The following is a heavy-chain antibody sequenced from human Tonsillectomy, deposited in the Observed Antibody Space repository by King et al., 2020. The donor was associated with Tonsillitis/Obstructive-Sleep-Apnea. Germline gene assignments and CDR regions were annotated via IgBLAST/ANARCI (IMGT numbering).Heavy chain of an antibody. V-gene: IGHV3-64D*06. CDR3: VKEGSDCSSTSCYEARYYFDY. CDR1: GFTFSSYA. Sequence: QRVQSGGGLVQPGGSLRLSCSASGFTFSSYAMHWVRQAPGKGLEYVSAISSNGGSTYYADSVKGRFTISRDNSKNTLYLQMSSLRAEDTAVYYCVKEGSDCSSTSCYEARYYFDYWGQGTLVTVSS. CDR2: ISSNGGST. D-gene: IGHD2-2*01. J-gene: IGHJ4*02.